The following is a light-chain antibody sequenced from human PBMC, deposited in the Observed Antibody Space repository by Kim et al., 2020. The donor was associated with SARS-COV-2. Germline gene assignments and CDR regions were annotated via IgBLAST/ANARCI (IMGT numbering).Light chain of an antibody. V-gene: IGLV1-47*01. CDR3: SSWDDSLIGFYV. CDR2: RNR. CDR1: SPNIGSNY. Sequence: QPVLLQPPSTSGTPGQAVTISCSRSSPNIGSNYVFWHRHVPRTAPKLLTYRNRQRPSGVPVRFSGSKSGPSASLTIIGLRSEDEGDYFCSSWDDSLIGFYVFGSGTEVTVL. J-gene: IGLJ1*01.